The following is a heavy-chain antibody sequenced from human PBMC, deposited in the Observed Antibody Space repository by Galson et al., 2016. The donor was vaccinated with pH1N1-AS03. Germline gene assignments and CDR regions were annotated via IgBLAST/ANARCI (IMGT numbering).Heavy chain of an antibody. D-gene: IGHD4-17*01. Sequence: SVKVSCKASGDTFSNYALSWVRQAPGQGLEWMGGVIPTLGIYKHAQKFQDRVTITADESTSTAYMELSSLRSEDTAVYYCANRDYGFDYWGQGTLVTVSS. V-gene: IGHV1-69*10. J-gene: IGHJ4*02. CDR3: ANRDYGFDY. CDR2: VIPTLGIY. CDR1: GDTFSNYA.